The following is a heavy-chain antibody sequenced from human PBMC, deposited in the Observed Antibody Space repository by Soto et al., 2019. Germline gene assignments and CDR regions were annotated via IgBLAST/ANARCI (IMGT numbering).Heavy chain of an antibody. CDR1: GFTFSSYA. J-gene: IGHJ6*03. Sequence: EVQLLESGGGLVQPGGSLRLSCAASGFTFSSYAMSWVRQAPGKGLEWVSAISGSGGSTYYADSVKGRFTISRDNSKNTLYLQMNSLRAEDTAVYYCAKVPIGYCSGGSCYYYYYMDVWGKGTTVTVSS. CDR2: ISGSGGST. CDR3: AKVPIGYCSGGSCYYYYYMDV. V-gene: IGHV3-23*01. D-gene: IGHD2-15*01.